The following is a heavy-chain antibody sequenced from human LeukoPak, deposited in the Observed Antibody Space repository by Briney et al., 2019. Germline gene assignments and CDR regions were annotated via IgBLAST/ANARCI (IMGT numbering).Heavy chain of an antibody. V-gene: IGHV1-24*01. D-gene: IGHD1-26*01. J-gene: IGHJ4*02. Sequence: ASVKVSCKVSGYTLTELSMLWVRQAPGKGLEWMGGFDPEDGETIYAQKFQGRVTMTEDTSTDTAYMELSSLRSEDTAVYYCATTESGSYYGALGYWGQGTLVTVSS. CDR2: FDPEDGET. CDR1: GYTLTELS. CDR3: ATTESGSYYGALGY.